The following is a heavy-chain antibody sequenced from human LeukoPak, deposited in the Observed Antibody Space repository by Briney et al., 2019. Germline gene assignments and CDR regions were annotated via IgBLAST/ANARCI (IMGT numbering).Heavy chain of an antibody. CDR2: ISSSSSYI. Sequence: PGGSLRLSCAASPLTFSSYSLNWVRQAPGKGLEWVSSISSSSSYIYYADSVKGRFTISRDNSKNTLYLQMNSLRAEDTAVYYCANLGCSSTSCYYDYWGQGTLVTVSS. CDR3: ANLGCSSTSCYYDY. J-gene: IGHJ4*02. CDR1: PLTFSSYS. D-gene: IGHD2-2*01. V-gene: IGHV3-21*01.